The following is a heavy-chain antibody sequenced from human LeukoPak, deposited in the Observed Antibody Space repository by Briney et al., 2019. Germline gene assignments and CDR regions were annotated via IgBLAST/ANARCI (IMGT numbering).Heavy chain of an antibody. J-gene: IGHJ4*02. CDR1: GFTFSNYG. CDR2: IKQDGSEK. CDR3: ARHRSATFDY. Sequence: GGTLRLSCAASGFTFSNYGMNWVRQAPGKGLEWVANIKQDGSEKYYVDSVKGRFTISRDNAKNSLYLQMSSLRAEDTGVYYCARHRSATFDYWGQGTLVTVSS. V-gene: IGHV3-7*01.